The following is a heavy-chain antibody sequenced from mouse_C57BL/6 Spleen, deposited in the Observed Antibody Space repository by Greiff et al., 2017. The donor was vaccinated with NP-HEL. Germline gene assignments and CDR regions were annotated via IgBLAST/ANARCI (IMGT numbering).Heavy chain of an antibody. CDR1: GYAFSSYW. CDR2: IYPGDGDT. V-gene: IGHV1-80*01. CDR3: ARETTVVATHYYAMDY. Sequence: QVQLQQSGAELVKPGASVKISCKASGYAFSSYWMNWVKQRPGKGLEWIGQIYPGDGDTNYNGKFKGKATLTADKSSSTAYMQLSSLTSEDSAVYFCARETTVVATHYYAMDYWGQGTSVTVSS. D-gene: IGHD1-1*01. J-gene: IGHJ4*01.